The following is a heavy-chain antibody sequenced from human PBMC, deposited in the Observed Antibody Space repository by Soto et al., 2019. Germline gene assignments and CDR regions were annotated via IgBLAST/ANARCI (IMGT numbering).Heavy chain of an antibody. Sequence: EVQLVEAGGALVQPGGSLRLSCVVSGFTFSSYSRNWVRQAPGKGLEWVSYITSSSSTIYYADAVKGRFSNSRDNAQCSLYLQMNSLRDEDTSGYYCARVRRVGDFDYWGQGTLVTVSS. V-gene: IGHV3-48*02. CDR1: GFTFSSYS. CDR3: ARVRRVGDFDY. D-gene: IGHD1-26*01. CDR2: ITSSSSTI. J-gene: IGHJ4*02.